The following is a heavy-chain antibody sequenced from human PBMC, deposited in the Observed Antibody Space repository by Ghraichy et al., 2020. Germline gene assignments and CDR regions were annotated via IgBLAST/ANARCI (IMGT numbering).Heavy chain of an antibody. D-gene: IGHD2-2*02. CDR1: GGSISSYY. J-gene: IGHJ6*02. Sequence: SETLSLTCTVSGGSISSYYWSWIRQPPGKGLEWIGYIYYSGSTNYNPSLKSRVTISVDTYKNQFSLKLSSVTAADTAVYYCARGGDIVVVPAAIAPYYYYGMDVWGQGTTVTVSS. CDR3: ARGGDIVVVPAAIAPYYYYGMDV. V-gene: IGHV4-59*01. CDR2: IYYSGST.